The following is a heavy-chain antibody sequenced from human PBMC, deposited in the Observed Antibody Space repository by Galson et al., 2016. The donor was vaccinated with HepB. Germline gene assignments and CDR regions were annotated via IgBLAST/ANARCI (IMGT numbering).Heavy chain of an antibody. CDR2: IYYSGRT. D-gene: IGHD6-13*01. J-gene: IGHJ5*02. Sequence: CTVSGGSISSSSYYWGWIRQPPGKELEWIGNIYYSGRTYYNPSLKSRVTISVDTSKNQLSLKLTSVTAADTAVYYCARTKAAAAPYNWFDPWGQGTLVTVSS. CDR1: GGSISSSSYY. V-gene: IGHV4-39*07. CDR3: ARTKAAAAPYNWFDP.